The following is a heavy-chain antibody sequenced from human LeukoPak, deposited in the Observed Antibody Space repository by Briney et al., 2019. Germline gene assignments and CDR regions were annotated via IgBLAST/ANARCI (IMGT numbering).Heavy chain of an antibody. V-gene: IGHV3-23*01. Sequence: PGGSLRVSCAASGFTFTSYAMSWVRQAQGKGLEWVSAISGGGGSTYNADSVKGRFTISRDNSKNTLYLQMNSLRAEDTAVYYCAKSHWNGSGSYYHYFDYWGQGTLVTVSS. CDR1: GFTFTSYA. CDR3: AKSHWNGSGSYYHYFDY. J-gene: IGHJ4*02. CDR2: ISGGGGST. D-gene: IGHD3-10*01.